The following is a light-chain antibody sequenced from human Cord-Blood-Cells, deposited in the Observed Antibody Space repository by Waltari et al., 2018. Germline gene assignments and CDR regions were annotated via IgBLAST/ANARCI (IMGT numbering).Light chain of an antibody. Sequence: DIQMTQSPSSLSASVGARVTITCRASQSISSYLNWYQQKPGKAPKLLIYAASSLQSGVPSSFSSSGSGTDFTLTISSLQPEDVATYYCQQSYSTLTFGGGTKVEIK. CDR2: AAS. CDR3: QQSYSTLT. J-gene: IGKJ4*01. V-gene: IGKV1-39*01. CDR1: QSISSY.